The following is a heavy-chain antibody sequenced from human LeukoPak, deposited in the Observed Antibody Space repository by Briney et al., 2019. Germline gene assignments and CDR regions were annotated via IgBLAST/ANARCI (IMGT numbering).Heavy chain of an antibody. Sequence: SETLSLTCAVYGGSFSGYFWTWIRQPPGKGLEWIGEINHSGGTKYNPSLKSRVTISVDTSKNQFSLKLSSVTAADTAVYYCARVAYYYGSGSTPFDYWGQGTLVTVSS. V-gene: IGHV4-34*01. J-gene: IGHJ4*02. D-gene: IGHD3-10*01. CDR3: ARVAYYYGSGSTPFDY. CDR2: INHSGGT. CDR1: GGSFSGYF.